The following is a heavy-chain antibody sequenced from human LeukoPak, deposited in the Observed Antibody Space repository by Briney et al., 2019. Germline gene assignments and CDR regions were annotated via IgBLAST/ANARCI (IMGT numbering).Heavy chain of an antibody. CDR2: IIPIFGTA. D-gene: IGHD5-12*01. CDR1: GGTFSSYA. V-gene: IGHV1-69*05. Sequence: ASVKVSCKASGGTFSSYAISWVRQAPGQGLEWMGGIIPIFGTANYARKFQGRVTITTDESTSTAYMELSSLRSEDTAVYYCARGDGYDLFYFDYWGQGTLVTVSS. CDR3: ARGDGYDLFYFDY. J-gene: IGHJ4*02.